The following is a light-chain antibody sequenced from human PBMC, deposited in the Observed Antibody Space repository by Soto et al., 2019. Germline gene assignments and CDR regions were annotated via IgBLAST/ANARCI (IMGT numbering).Light chain of an antibody. CDR2: AAS. J-gene: IGKJ1*01. CDR3: QQSYSTPRT. V-gene: IGKV1-39*01. CDR1: QSISSY. Sequence: EINITQSASSLSASVGGRVTINCRASQSISSYLNWYQQKTGKAPKLMIYAASTLQSGVASRFSGSGYGTDFTLTISSLQTEDFATYYCQQSYSTPRTFGQGTKVDIK.